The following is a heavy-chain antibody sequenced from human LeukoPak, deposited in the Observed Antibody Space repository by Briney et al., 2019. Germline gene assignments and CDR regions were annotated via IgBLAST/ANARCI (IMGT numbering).Heavy chain of an antibody. Sequence: GASVTVSCTASGYTFTSSGISWVRQAPGQGLEWMGWISAYNGNTNYAQKLQGRVTMTTDTSTSTAYMELRSLRSDDTAVYYCARDMGIQLWLLFDYWGQGTLVTVSS. CDR1: GYTFTSSG. J-gene: IGHJ4*02. CDR3: ARDMGIQLWLLFDY. V-gene: IGHV1-18*01. D-gene: IGHD5-18*01. CDR2: ISAYNGNT.